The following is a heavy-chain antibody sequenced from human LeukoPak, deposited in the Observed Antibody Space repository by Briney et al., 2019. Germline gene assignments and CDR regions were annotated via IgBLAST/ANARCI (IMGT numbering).Heavy chain of an antibody. CDR2: ISAYNGNT. CDR1: GYTFTSYV. D-gene: IGHD4-17*01. Sequence: ASVKVSCKASGYTFTSYVISWVRQAPGQGVEWMGWISAYNGNTNYAQKLQGRVTMTTDTSTSTAYMELRSLRSDDTAVYYCARDRTVTTRYYFDYWGQGTLVTVSS. J-gene: IGHJ4*02. CDR3: ARDRTVTTRYYFDY. V-gene: IGHV1-18*01.